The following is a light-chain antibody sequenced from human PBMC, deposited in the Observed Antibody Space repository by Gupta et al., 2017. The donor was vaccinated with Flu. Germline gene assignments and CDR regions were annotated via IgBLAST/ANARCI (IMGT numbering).Light chain of an antibody. V-gene: IGKV2-24*01. J-gene: IGKJ2*01. CDR2: RGS. CDR1: ESLVHNNGNTY. Sequence: DIVMTQTPLSSPVTLGQPASISCRSSESLVHNNGNTYLSWLQQRPGQPPRLLIYRGSSRVSGVPDRFSGSGAGTDFTLKISSGEAEDVGFYYCRQEKQFPYTFGQGTKMEMK. CDR3: RQEKQFPYT.